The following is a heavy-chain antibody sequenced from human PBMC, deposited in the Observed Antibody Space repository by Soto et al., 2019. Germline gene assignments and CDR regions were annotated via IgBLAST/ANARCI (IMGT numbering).Heavy chain of an antibody. V-gene: IGHV1-69*06. CDR2: IIPIFGTA. D-gene: IGHD3-9*01. Sequence: QVQLVQSGAEVKKPGSSVKVSCKASGGTFSSYAISWVRQAPGQGLEWMGGIIPIFGTANYAQKFQGRVTITADKSTSTAYMELSSLRSEDTAVYYCASRRFSVEYYDILTGYPSAEHFQHWGQGTLVTVSS. J-gene: IGHJ1*01. CDR3: ASRRFSVEYYDILTGYPSAEHFQH. CDR1: GGTFSSYA.